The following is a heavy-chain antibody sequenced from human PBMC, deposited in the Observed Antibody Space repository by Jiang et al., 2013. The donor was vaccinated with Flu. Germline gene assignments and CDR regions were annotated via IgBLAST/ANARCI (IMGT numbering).Heavy chain of an antibody. CDR1: GYTFTSYY. J-gene: IGHJ6*04. Sequence: SGAEVKKPGASVKVSCKASGYTFTSYYMHWVRQAPGQGLEWMGIINPSGGSTSYAQKFLGRVTITADASTSTVSMEVSSLRSEDTAVYYCTRERAVGGHYGMDVWGKGTTVTVSS. CDR2: INPSGGST. V-gene: IGHV1-46*01. D-gene: IGHD6-19*01. CDR3: TRERAVGGHYGMDV.